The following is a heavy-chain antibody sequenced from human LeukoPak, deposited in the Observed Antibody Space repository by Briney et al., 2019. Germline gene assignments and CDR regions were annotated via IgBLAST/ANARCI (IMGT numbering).Heavy chain of an antibody. CDR1: GFTFSSYA. CDR3: AIYYYGSGSYYSGSFDY. CDR2: ISYDGSNK. D-gene: IGHD3-10*01. Sequence: GGSLRLSCAASGFTFSSYAMHWVRQAPGKGLEWVAVISYDGSNKYYADSVKGRFTISRDNSKNTLYLQMNSLRAEDTAVYYCAIYYYGSGSYYSGSFDYWGQGTLVTVSS. V-gene: IGHV3-30-3*01. J-gene: IGHJ4*02.